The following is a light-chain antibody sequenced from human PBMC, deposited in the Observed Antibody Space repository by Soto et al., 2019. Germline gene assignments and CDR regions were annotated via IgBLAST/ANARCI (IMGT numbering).Light chain of an antibody. CDR1: SSDVGGYNY. V-gene: IGLV2-14*03. CDR2: DVS. Sequence: QSALTQPASVSGSPGQSITISCTGTSSDVGGYNYVSWYQHHPGKAPKLMIYDVSNRPSGFSNRFSGSKSGNTASLTISGLQAEDEADYYFSSYTSSSTVVFGGGTKLTVL. J-gene: IGLJ2*01. CDR3: SSYTSSSTVV.